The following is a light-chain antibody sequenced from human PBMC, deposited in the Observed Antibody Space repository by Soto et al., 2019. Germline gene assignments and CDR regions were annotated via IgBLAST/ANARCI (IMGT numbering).Light chain of an antibody. Sequence: DIQMTQSPSSLSASVGDRVTITCQASQDISNYLNWYQQKPGKAPKLLIYDASNLETGVPSRFSGSGSGTDFTFTISSLQAEDIATYYCQQYDNLPPFTFGPGTNVDIK. CDR2: DAS. CDR3: QQYDNLPPFT. J-gene: IGKJ3*01. V-gene: IGKV1-33*01. CDR1: QDISNY.